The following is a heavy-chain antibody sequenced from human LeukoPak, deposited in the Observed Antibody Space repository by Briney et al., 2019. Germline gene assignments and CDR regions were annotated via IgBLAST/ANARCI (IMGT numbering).Heavy chain of an antibody. J-gene: IGHJ4*02. D-gene: IGHD6-13*01. CDR1: SGSISSYY. CDR2: IYYSGST. V-gene: IGHV4-59*01. Sequence: KTSETLSLTCTVSSGSISSYYWSWIRQPPGKGLEWIGYIYYSGSTNYNPSLKSRVTISVDTSKNQFSLKLSSVTAADTAVYYCARFSSSWSFDYWGQGTLVTVSS. CDR3: ARFSSSWSFDY.